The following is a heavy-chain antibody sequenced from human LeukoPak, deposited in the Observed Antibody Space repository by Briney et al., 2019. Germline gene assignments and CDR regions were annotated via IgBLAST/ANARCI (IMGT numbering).Heavy chain of an antibody. CDR2: IKSETDGGTT. J-gene: IGHJ4*02. Sequence: GRSLRLSCAASGFTFSNAWMSWVRQAPGKGLEWVGRIKSETDGGTTAYAAPVKGRFTISRDDSENTLYLQMNSLKTEDTALYYCTTNRPHCSGGSCSDYWGQGTLVTVSS. CDR3: TTNRPHCSGGSCSDY. D-gene: IGHD2-15*01. V-gene: IGHV3-15*05. CDR1: GFTFSNAW.